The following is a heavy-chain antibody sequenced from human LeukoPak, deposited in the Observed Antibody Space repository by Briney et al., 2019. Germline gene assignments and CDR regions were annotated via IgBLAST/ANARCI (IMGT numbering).Heavy chain of an antibody. Sequence: GASVKVSCKASGYTFTSYGISWVRQAPRQGLEWMGWISAYNGNTNNAQKLQGRVTMTTDTSTSTAYMELRSLRSDDTAVYYCARVGAYCSGGSCYLDYWGQGTLVTVSS. D-gene: IGHD2-15*01. CDR3: ARVGAYCSGGSCYLDY. J-gene: IGHJ4*02. CDR1: GYTFTSYG. V-gene: IGHV1-18*01. CDR2: ISAYNGNT.